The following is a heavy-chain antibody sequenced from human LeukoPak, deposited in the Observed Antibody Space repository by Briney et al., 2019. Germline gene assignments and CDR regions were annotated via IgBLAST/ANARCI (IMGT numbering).Heavy chain of an antibody. CDR3: ARDRYYYDSSGYPIYFDY. V-gene: IGHV3-23*01. J-gene: IGHJ4*02. D-gene: IGHD3-22*01. CDR2: ISGSGGST. Sequence: RPGGSLRLSCAASGFTFSSYAMSWVRQAPGKGLEWVSGISGSGGSTYYADSVKGRFTISRDNAKNSLYLQMNSLRAEDTAVYYCARDRYYYDSSGYPIYFDYWGQGTLVTVSS. CDR1: GFTFSSYA.